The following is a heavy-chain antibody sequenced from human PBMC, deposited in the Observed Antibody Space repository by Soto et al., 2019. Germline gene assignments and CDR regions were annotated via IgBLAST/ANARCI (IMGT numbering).Heavy chain of an antibody. V-gene: IGHV3-23*01. Sequence: EVRLSESGGNLVQPGGSLRLSCEVSGFTFSSYAMSWVRQAPGKGLEWVSGTIENGADSYYADSVKGRFTISRDNSKNTLYLQMNSLRAEDTAVYYCAQDYCIGDGCYFPFHYWGQGTLVTVSS. CDR1: GFTFSSYA. D-gene: IGHD2-15*01. CDR2: TIENGADS. CDR3: AQDYCIGDGCYFPFHY. J-gene: IGHJ4*02.